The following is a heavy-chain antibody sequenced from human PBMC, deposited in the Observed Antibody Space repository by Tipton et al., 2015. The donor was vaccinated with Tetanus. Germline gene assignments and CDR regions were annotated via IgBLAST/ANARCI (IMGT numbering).Heavy chain of an antibody. D-gene: IGHD5-24*01. CDR3: AKRTITFDY. CDR2: IGDTEFVT. CDR1: GFTFSTYP. V-gene: IGHV3-23*01. J-gene: IGHJ4*02. Sequence: SLRLSCEASGFTFSTYPFHWVRQAPGKGLEWVAAIGDTEFVTYYVDSLKGRFTISRDNSKNTLSLQIISLRAEDTAIYYCAKRTITFDYWGQGTLVTVSS.